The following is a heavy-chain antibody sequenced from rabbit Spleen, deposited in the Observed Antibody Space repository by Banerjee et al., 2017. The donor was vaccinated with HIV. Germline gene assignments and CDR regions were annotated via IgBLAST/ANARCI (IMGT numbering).Heavy chain of an antibody. CDR1: GVSLNDKDV. CDR3: ARGPPYAGYGGYGYVYLNL. Sequence: EQLEESGGGLVKPEGSLTLTCKASGVSLNDKDVMCWVRQAPGKGLEWIACINIVTGKSVYASWAKGRFIMSRTSSTTVTLQMTSLTAADTATYFCARGPPYAGYGGYGYVYLNLWGPGTLVTVS. J-gene: IGHJ4*01. V-gene: IGHV1S45*01. CDR2: INIVTGKS. D-gene: IGHD6-1*01.